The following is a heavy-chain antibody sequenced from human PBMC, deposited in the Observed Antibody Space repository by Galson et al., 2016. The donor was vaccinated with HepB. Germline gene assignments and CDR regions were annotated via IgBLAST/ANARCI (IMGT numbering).Heavy chain of an antibody. CDR2: INPSSGYR. CDR1: GFTFSDYY. D-gene: IGHD1-26*01. V-gene: IGHV3-11*05. J-gene: IGHJ4*02. Sequence: SLRLSCAASGFTFSDYYMNWIRQAPGKGLEWVSYINPSSGYRNYADSVKGRFTISRDNAKNSLSLQMNSLRAEDTAIYYCARDSGTPPPRRGPSSGYWGQGTLVTVSS. CDR3: ARDSGTPPPRRGPSSGY.